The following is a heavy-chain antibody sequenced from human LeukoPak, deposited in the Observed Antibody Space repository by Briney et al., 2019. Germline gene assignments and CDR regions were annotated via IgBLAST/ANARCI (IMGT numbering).Heavy chain of an antibody. CDR1: GFTFDDYA. CDR2: ISWNSGSI. Sequence: GGSLRLSCAASGFTFDDYAMHWVRQAPGKGLEWVSGISWNSGSIGYADSVKGRFTISRDNAKNSLYLQMNSLRAEDTAVYYCAKSRGESRGASNYWGQGTLVTVSS. J-gene: IGHJ4*02. CDR3: AKSRGESRGASNY. V-gene: IGHV3-9*01. D-gene: IGHD1-26*01.